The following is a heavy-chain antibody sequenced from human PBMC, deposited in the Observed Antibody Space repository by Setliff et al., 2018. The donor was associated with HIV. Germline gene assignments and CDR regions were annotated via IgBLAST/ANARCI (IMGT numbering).Heavy chain of an antibody. CDR1: GFSFRNYG. J-gene: IGHJ6*03. V-gene: IGHV3-33*01. D-gene: IGHD3-22*01. Sequence: GGSLRLSCEASGFSFRNYGVHWVRQAPGRGLEWVAVIWYNGILQYYVDSVKGRFTVSRDNSKNTLYLQMNSLRAEDTAVYYCARDQIYYDSGSYPFYMDVWGKGTTVTVSS. CDR2: IWYNGILQ. CDR3: ARDQIYYDSGSYPFYMDV.